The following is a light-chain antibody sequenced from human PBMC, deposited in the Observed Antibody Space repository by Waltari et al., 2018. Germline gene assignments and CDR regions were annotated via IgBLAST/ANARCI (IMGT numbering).Light chain of an antibody. CDR1: QSVSTN. V-gene: IGKV3-15*01. J-gene: IGKJ2*01. CDR3: QQYNNWPPYI. Sequence: ETVMTQSPTTLSLSPGERATLSCRASQSVSTNLAWYQQRPGQAPRLLICGASIRATGVPARFSGRGAGTEFTLTISSLQSEDFAVYYCQQYNNWPPYIFGQGSQLEI. CDR2: GAS.